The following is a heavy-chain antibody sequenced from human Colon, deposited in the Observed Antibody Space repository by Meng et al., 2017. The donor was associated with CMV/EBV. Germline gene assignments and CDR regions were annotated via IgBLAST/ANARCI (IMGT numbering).Heavy chain of an antibody. Sequence: SETLSLPCAVEGGSFSGYMWTWIRQSPGSGLEWIGEINHGGSTNYSPSLKSRVAISVDLSKRQFSLKLNSVTAADTAVYYCARGGDGTTGYDQDTWTFDYWGQGSEVTVS. D-gene: IGHD5-12*01. CDR3: ARGGDGTTGYDQDTWTFDY. CDR2: INHGGST. CDR1: GGSFSGYM. J-gene: IGHJ4*02. V-gene: IGHV4-34*01.